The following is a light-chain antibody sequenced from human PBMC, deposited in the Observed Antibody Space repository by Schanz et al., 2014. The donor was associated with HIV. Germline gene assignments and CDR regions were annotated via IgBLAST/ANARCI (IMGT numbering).Light chain of an antibody. CDR2: DVS. V-gene: IGLV2-14*03. Sequence: QSALTQPASVSGSPGQSITISXXGTSSXXGGYNXXSWYQQXXXXAPKLMIYDVSXRPSGVSXXFSGSKSGNTASLAISGXXXXDEADYYCSSLTSSXXXYVFGTGXXLTVL. CDR1: SSXXGGYNX. J-gene: IGLJ1*01. CDR3: SSLTSSXXXYV.